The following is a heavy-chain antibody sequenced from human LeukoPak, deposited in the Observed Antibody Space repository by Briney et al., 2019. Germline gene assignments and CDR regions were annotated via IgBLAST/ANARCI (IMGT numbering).Heavy chain of an antibody. CDR3: ASAKQGYMDV. CDR1: GGSISSYY. CDR2: MYYRGST. Sequence: PSETLSLTCTVSGGSISSYYWGWVRQPPGKGLEWIGSMYYRGSTYYNPSLKSRVTISVDTSKNQFSLKLSSVTAADTAVYYCASAKQGYMDVWGKGTTVTVSS. J-gene: IGHJ6*03. V-gene: IGHV4-39*07. D-gene: IGHD4/OR15-4a*01.